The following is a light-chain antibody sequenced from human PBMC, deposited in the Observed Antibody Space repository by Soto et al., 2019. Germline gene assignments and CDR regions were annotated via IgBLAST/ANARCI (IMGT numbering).Light chain of an antibody. Sequence: VLTQAPATLSVSPGESATLSCRASQSVXNNYRAWYEQNPGQTPRLRTNSASSMATGSPDRLSGSGSGTDFTLTISSLEPEDFAVYYCQQRSNGPPTFGQGTKVDIK. V-gene: IGKV3D-20*02. CDR1: QSVXNNY. J-gene: IGKJ1*01. CDR2: SAS. CDR3: QQRSNGPPT.